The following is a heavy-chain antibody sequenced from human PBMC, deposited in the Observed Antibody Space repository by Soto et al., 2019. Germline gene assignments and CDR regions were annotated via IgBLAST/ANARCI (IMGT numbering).Heavy chain of an antibody. CDR1: GYTFTGYH. CDR2: INPNSGVT. CDR3: ARRLGMLVTPILGY. Sequence: QVQLVQSGAEVKKPGASVKVSCKASGYTFTGYHMHWVRQAPGQGLEWMGWINPNSGVTIYAQKFQGRVIMTRETPITTAFMELRRLTSDDTAVYYCARRLGMLVTPILGYWGQGTLVTVSS. J-gene: IGHJ4*02. D-gene: IGHD2-21*02. V-gene: IGHV1-2*02.